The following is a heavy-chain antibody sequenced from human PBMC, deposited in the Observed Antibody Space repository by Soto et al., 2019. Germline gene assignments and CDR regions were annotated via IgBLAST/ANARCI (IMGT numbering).Heavy chain of an antibody. V-gene: IGHV4-39*01. Sequence: SETLSLTCTVSGGSISSSISYWGWIRQPPGKGLEWIGSIKYSGSTYYNPSLKSRITISVDTSKNQFSLKLTSVTAAVTAVYFCAKTGFWSNYRVADYWGQGTLVTVSS. D-gene: IGHD3-3*01. J-gene: IGHJ4*02. CDR1: GGSISSSISY. CDR3: AKTGFWSNYRVADY. CDR2: IKYSGST.